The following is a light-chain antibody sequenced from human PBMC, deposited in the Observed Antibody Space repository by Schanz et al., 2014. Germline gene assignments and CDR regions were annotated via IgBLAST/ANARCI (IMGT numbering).Light chain of an antibody. V-gene: IGKV4-1*01. Sequence: DIVMTQSPDSLAVSLGERATINCKSSQSVLSSSDNKNYLAWYQQKARQPPKLLVYWASTRDSGVPDRFSGSGSGTDFTLTISSLQAEDVAVYYCQQFFSIPLTFGGGTKVEIK. CDR2: WAS. CDR3: QQFFSIPLT. CDR1: QSVLSSSDNKNY. J-gene: IGKJ4*01.